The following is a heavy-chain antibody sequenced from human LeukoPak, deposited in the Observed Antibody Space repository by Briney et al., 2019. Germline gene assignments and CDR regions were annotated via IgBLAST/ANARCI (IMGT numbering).Heavy chain of an antibody. J-gene: IGHJ4*02. CDR2: IYYTGT. CDR3: ASRKLGNDY. Sequence: SETLSLTCTVSGGSVTDYYWSWIRQSPGKGLEWIGYIYYTGTSYNPSLKGRVTISADTSKNQFSLKLISVTAADTAVYYCASRKLGNDYWGQGTLVTVSS. CDR1: GGSVTDYY. D-gene: IGHD7-27*01. V-gene: IGHV4-59*02.